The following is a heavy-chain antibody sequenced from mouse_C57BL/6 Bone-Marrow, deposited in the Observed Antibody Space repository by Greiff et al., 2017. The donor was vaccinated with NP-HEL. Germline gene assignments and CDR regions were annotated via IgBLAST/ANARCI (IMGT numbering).Heavy chain of an antibody. J-gene: IGHJ2*01. D-gene: IGHD2-1*01. CDR1: GYTFTTYP. CDR2: FHPYNDDT. V-gene: IGHV1-47*01. Sequence: QVHVKQSGAELVKPGASVKMSCKASGYTFTTYPIEWVKQNHGKSLEWIGNFHPYNDDTEYNEKFKNKATLTVEQSSSTVYLELSRLTSDDSSVYYCARGGNYWYYFDYWGQGTTLTVSS. CDR3: ARGGNYWYYFDY.